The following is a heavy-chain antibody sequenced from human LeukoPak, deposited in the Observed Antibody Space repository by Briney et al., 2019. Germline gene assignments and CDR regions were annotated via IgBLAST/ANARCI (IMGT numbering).Heavy chain of an antibody. D-gene: IGHD6-6*01. J-gene: IGHJ4*02. Sequence: GGSLRLSCAASGFTVSSNYMSWVRQAPGKGLEWVSAISGSGGSTYYADSVKGRFTISRDNSKNTLYLQMNSLRAEDTAVYYCAKDRRAARTEFDYWGQGTLVTVSS. CDR3: AKDRRAARTEFDY. V-gene: IGHV3-23*01. CDR2: ISGSGGST. CDR1: GFTVSSNY.